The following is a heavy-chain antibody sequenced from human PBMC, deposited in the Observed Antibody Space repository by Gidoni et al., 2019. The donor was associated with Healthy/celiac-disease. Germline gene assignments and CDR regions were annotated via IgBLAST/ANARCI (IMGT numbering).Heavy chain of an antibody. V-gene: IGHV3-30*02. CDR3: ARDYYYGMDV. Sequence: QVQLVESGGGVVQPGGSLRLSCAASGLTSSNYGMHWVRQAPGKGLEWVAFIRYDGSNKYYADSVKGRFTISRDNSKNTLYLQMNSLRAEDTAVYYCARDYYYGMDVWGQGTTVTVSS. J-gene: IGHJ6*02. CDR1: GLTSSNYG. CDR2: IRYDGSNK.